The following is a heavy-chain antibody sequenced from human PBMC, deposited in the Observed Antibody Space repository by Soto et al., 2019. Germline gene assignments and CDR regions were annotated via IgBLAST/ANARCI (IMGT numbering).Heavy chain of an antibody. J-gene: IGHJ4*02. V-gene: IGHV1-18*01. CDR3: ATRSPPFDY. CDR2: ITTDKGKT. Sequence: QVQLVQSGPEVKKPGASVKVSCKTSGYTFTSFGISWVRQAPGQGLEWMGWITTDKGKTNYAQKFQGTVTMTTDTSTSTAYIELRSLRSDDTAVYYCATRSPPFDYWGQGTLVTVSS. CDR1: GYTFTSFG.